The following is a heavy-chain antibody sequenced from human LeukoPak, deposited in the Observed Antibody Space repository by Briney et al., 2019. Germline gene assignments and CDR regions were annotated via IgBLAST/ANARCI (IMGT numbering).Heavy chain of an antibody. CDR2: ISAYKGNT. J-gene: IGHJ3*01. CDR1: GYTFSTYG. CDR3: ARDLYYYGSGSYYDVFDV. D-gene: IGHD3-10*01. V-gene: IGHV1-18*01. Sequence: ASVKVSCKAPGYTFSTYGISWVRQAPGQGLEWMGWISAYKGNTYYAQKLQGRVTMTTDTSTSTAYMELRSLRSDDTAIYYCARDLYYYGSGSYYDVFDVWGQGTMVTVSS.